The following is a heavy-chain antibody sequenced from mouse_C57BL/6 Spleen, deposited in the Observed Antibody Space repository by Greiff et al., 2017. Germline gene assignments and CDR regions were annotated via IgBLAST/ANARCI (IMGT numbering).Heavy chain of an antibody. Sequence: QVQLQQSGPELVKPGASVKISCKASGYAFSSSWMNWVKQRPGKGLEWIGRIYPGDGDTNYNGKFKGKATLTADKSSSTAYMQLSSLTSEDSAVYFCARNGAYYNYFDYWGQGTTLTVSS. J-gene: IGHJ2*01. CDR1: GYAFSSSW. D-gene: IGHD2-12*01. V-gene: IGHV1-82*01. CDR2: IYPGDGDT. CDR3: ARNGAYYNYFDY.